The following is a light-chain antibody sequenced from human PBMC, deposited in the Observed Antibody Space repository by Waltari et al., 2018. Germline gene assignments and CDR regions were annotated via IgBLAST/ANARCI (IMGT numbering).Light chain of an antibody. CDR3: HQFGDPPHT. Sequence: CSTSRPVTNNNVGWYQQKPGHAPRLRINGLSSRGPGVPDRFRGSGSGTDFTLTITQLEPEDFAVDYGHQFGDPPHTFGQGTRV. CDR1: RPVTNNN. J-gene: IGKJ2*01. V-gene: IGKV3-20*01. CDR2: GLS.